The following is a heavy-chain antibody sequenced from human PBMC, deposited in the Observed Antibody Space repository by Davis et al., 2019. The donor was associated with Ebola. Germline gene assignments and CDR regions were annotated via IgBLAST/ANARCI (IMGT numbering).Heavy chain of an antibody. CDR2: IYYSGST. Sequence: SETLSLTCTVSGGSISSYYWSWIRQPPGKGLEWIGYIYYSGSTNYNPSLKSLVTISVDTSKNQFSLKLSSVTAADTAVYYCARGGITMVQGVIHYYYYYGMDVWGQGTTVTVSS. CDR3: ARGGITMVQGVIHYYYYYGMDV. V-gene: IGHV4-59*01. D-gene: IGHD3-10*01. CDR1: GGSISSYY. J-gene: IGHJ6*02.